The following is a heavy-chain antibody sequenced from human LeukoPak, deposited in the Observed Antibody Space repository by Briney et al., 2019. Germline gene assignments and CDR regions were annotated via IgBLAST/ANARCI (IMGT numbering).Heavy chain of an antibody. CDR3: ARDVSSGWSYYFDY. Sequence: PGGSLRLSCAASGFTFSSYAMSWVRQAPGKGLGYVSAISGDGGSTYYANSVKGRFIISRDNSKNTLYLQMGSLRAEDMAVYYCARDVSSGWSYYFDYWGQGTLVTVSS. CDR1: GFTFSSYA. V-gene: IGHV3-64*01. CDR2: ISGDGGST. J-gene: IGHJ4*02. D-gene: IGHD6-19*01.